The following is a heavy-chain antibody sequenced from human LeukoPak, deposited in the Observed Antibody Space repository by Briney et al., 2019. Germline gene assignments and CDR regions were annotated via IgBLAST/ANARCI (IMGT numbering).Heavy chain of an antibody. V-gene: IGHV4-30-2*01. CDR3: ARGYYGSGGDYFDY. J-gene: IGHJ4*02. Sequence: SKTLSLTCTVSGGSISSSSYSWSWIRQPPGKGLEWIGYIYHSGSTYYNPSLKSRVTISVDRSKNQFSLKLSSVTAADTAVYYCARGYYGSGGDYFDYWGQGTLVTVSS. CDR2: IYHSGST. D-gene: IGHD3-10*01. CDR1: GGSISSSSYS.